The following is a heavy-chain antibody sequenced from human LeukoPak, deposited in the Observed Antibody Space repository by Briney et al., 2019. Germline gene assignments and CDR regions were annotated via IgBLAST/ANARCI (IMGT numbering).Heavy chain of an antibody. CDR3: AIPRNSGSYYLDY. V-gene: IGHV4-34*01. CDR1: GGSFSGYY. D-gene: IGHD1-26*01. CDR2: INHSGST. Sequence: SETLSLTCAVYGGSFSGYYWSWIRQPPGKGLEWIGEINHSGSTNYNPSLKSRVTISVDTSKNQFSLKLSSVTAADTAVYHCAIPRNSGSYYLDYWGQGTLVTVSS. J-gene: IGHJ4*02.